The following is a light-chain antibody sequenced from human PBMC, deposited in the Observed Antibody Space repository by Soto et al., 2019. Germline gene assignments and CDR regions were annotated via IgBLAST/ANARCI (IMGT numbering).Light chain of an antibody. Sequence: EIVLTQSPGTLSLSPGERATLSCRASQSVSSTYLAWYQQKPGQAPRLLIYGASSRATGIPDRFSGSGSGTDFILTISRLEPEDFAMSYCQQYCSSWTFGQGTKVEIK. CDR2: GAS. J-gene: IGKJ1*01. V-gene: IGKV3-20*01. CDR1: QSVSSTY. CDR3: QQYCSSWT.